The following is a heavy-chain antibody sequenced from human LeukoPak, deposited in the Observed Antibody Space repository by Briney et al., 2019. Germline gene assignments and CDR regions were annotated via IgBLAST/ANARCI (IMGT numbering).Heavy chain of an antibody. D-gene: IGHD2-2*01. Sequence: PSETLSLTCAVSGHSISSGYYWGSIRPPPGKGLEWIGIIYHSGSTYYNPSLKSRVTISVDTSKNQFSLKLSSVTAADTAVYYSARGGPAAIDYWGQGTLVTVSS. J-gene: IGHJ4*02. CDR3: ARGGPAAIDY. V-gene: IGHV4-38-2*01. CDR2: IYHSGST. CDR1: GHSISSGYY.